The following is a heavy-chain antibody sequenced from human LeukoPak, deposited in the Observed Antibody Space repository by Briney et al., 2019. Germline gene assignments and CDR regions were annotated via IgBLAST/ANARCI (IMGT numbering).Heavy chain of an antibody. CDR3: AREGIADAFDI. CDR2: ISHDGSQK. J-gene: IGHJ3*02. V-gene: IGHV3-30*03. D-gene: IGHD6-13*01. Sequence: GGSLRLSCAASGFTFSDYSMHWGRQAPGKGLEMLAVISHDGSQKYYADSVKGRFTISRDNAKNSLYLQMNSLRVEDTAVYYCAREGIADAFDIWGQGTMVTASS. CDR1: GFTFSDYS.